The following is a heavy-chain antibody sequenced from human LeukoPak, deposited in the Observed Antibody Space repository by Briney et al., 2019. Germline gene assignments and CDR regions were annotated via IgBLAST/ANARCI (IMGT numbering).Heavy chain of an antibody. D-gene: IGHD6-19*01. J-gene: IGHJ4*02. V-gene: IGHV3-23*01. Sequence: QPGGSLRLSCTASGFTFSSYAMSWVRQAPGKGLEWVSTIGGSGGVTYHADSVKGRFTISRDNSKTTLSLQMNSLRAEDTAVYYCAKVDRSAVAGTRAPSDYWGRGTLVTVSP. CDR3: AKVDRSAVAGTRAPSDY. CDR1: GFTFSSYA. CDR2: IGGSGGVT.